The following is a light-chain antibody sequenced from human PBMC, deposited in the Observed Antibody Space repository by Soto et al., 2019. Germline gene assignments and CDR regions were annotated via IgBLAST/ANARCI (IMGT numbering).Light chain of an antibody. Sequence: QSVLTQPASVSGSPGQSITISCIGTSSDIGTYNRVSWYQQPPGTAPKLIIYEVNNRPSGVPGRFSGSKSGNTASLIISGLQAEDEADYYCNSFTTSNTYVFGTGTKLTVL. CDR2: EVN. V-gene: IGLV2-18*02. J-gene: IGLJ1*01. CDR1: SSDIGTYNR. CDR3: NSFTTSNTYV.